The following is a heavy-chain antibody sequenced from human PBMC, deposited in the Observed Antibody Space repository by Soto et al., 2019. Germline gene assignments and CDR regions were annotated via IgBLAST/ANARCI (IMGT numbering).Heavy chain of an antibody. Sequence: GASVKVSCKASGYTFTGHYMHWVRQAPGQGLEWMGWINPNSGGTNYAQKFQGRVTMTRDTSISTAYMELSRLRSDDTAVYYCARLLIMNYYYGMDVWGQGTTVTVSS. V-gene: IGHV1-2*02. D-gene: IGHD3-16*01. J-gene: IGHJ6*02. CDR3: ARLLIMNYYYGMDV. CDR2: INPNSGGT. CDR1: GYTFTGHY.